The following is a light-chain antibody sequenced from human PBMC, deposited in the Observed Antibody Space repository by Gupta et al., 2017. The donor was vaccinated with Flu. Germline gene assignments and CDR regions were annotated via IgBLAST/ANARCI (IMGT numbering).Light chain of an antibody. Sequence: VTPGEPASISCRSSQSLLHSNGYNYLDLYLQKPGQSPQLLIYLVFNRASGVPDRFSGSGSGTDFTLKISRVEAEDVGVYYCMQALQTPYTFGQGTKLEIK. V-gene: IGKV2-28*01. CDR3: MQALQTPYT. CDR1: QSLLHSNGYNY. CDR2: LVF. J-gene: IGKJ2*01.